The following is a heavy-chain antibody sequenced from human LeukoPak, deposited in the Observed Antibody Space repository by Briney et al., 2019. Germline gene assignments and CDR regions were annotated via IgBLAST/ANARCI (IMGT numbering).Heavy chain of an antibody. V-gene: IGHV3-23*01. CDR3: AKCLAGGWYYIDC. Sequence: GGSLRLSCAASGFTFSSNAMSWARQAPGKGLEWVSGISGSGDSTYYIESVKGRFTISRDNSKNTLYLEMNSLRAEDTAVYYCAKCLAGGWYYIDCWGQGTLVTVSS. CDR1: GFTFSSNA. J-gene: IGHJ4*02. CDR2: ISGSGDST. D-gene: IGHD6-19*01.